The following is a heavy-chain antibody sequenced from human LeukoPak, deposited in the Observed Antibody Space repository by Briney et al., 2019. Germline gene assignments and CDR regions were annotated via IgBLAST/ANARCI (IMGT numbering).Heavy chain of an antibody. CDR3: AREGRYYDYVWGSRDAFDI. Sequence: SETLSLTCTVSGGSISGYYWSWIRQPPGKALEWIGRIYTSGSPTYNPSLKSRATMSLGTSKNQFSLKLSSVTAADTAVYYCAREGRYYDYVWGSRDAFDIWGQGTMVTVSS. J-gene: IGHJ3*02. D-gene: IGHD3-16*01. V-gene: IGHV4-4*07. CDR1: GGSISGYY. CDR2: IYTSGSP.